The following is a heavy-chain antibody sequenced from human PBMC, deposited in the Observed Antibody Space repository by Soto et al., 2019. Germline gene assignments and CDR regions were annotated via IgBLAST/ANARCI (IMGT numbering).Heavy chain of an antibody. Sequence: ASVKVSCKASGYTFTSYAMHWVRQAPGQRFEWMGWINAGNGNTKYSQKFQGRVTITRDTSASTAYMELSSLRSEDTAVYYCARGSITIFGVALGVFDYWGQGTLVTVS. J-gene: IGHJ4*02. CDR3: ARGSITIFGVALGVFDY. CDR1: GYTFTSYA. D-gene: IGHD3-3*01. V-gene: IGHV1-3*01. CDR2: INAGNGNT.